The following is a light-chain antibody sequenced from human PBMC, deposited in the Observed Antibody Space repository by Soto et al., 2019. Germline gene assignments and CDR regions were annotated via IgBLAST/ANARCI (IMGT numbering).Light chain of an antibody. CDR2: AAS. Sequence: DIPMTQSPSSLSASVGDRVTITCRASQSISSYLHWYQQKPGKAPKLLIYAASSLQSGVPSRFSGSGSGTDFTLTISSLQPEDFATDYCQQSYSTLPFTFGPGTKVDIK. CDR3: QQSYSTLPFT. J-gene: IGKJ3*01. CDR1: QSISSY. V-gene: IGKV1-39*01.